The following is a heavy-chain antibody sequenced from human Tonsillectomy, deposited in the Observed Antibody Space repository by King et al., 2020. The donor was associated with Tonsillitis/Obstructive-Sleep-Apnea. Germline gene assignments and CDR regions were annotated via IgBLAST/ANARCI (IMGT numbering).Heavy chain of an antibody. CDR1: GFTFSTYG. V-gene: IGHV3-33*01. J-gene: IGHJ6*03. CDR2: IWYDGSSE. D-gene: IGHD1-26*01. CDR3: ARDRGDYYSMDV. Sequence: QLVQSGGGVVQPGRSLKLSCIASGFTFSTYGMHWVRQAPGKGLEWGTIIWYDGSSESYADSVKGRFTISRDNSKNTLYLQMNSLRAEDTGVYYCARDRGDYYSMDVWGKGTTVTVSS.